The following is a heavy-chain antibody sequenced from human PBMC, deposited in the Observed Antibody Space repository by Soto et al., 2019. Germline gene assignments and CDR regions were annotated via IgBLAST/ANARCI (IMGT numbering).Heavy chain of an antibody. Sequence: QVQLVQSGAEVREPGASVKVSCKASGYSFTSLDINWVRQTAGQGLEWMGWMQPSTGRTGYAQKVQGRVTMTRDTSINTAYMALTTLTSDDTALYYCARGVSAGVDYWGQGTLVTVSS. CDR2: MQPSTGRT. CDR3: ARGVSAGVDY. J-gene: IGHJ4*02. V-gene: IGHV1-8*01. CDR1: GYSFTSLD. D-gene: IGHD1-26*01.